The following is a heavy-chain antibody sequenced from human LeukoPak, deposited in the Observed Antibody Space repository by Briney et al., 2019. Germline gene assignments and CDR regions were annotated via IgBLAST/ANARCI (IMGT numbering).Heavy chain of an antibody. Sequence: GASLRLSCAASGFTFSNYAMSWVRQAPGKGLEWVSDITGSGGNTYYADSVKGGFTISRDNSKNRVYLQMKSLRGEDTAVYYCAKWGEYDVLARYYVSDYGGEGTLVTVSS. CDR2: ITGSGGNT. CDR1: GFTFSNYA. CDR3: AKWGEYDVLARYYVSDY. D-gene: IGHD3-9*01. J-gene: IGHJ4*02. V-gene: IGHV3-23*01.